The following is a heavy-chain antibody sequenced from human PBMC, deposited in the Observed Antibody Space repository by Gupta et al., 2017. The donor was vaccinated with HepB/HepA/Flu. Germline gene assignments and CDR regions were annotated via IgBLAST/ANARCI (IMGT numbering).Heavy chain of an antibody. V-gene: IGHV4-39*01. CDR1: GGSISSSSYY. J-gene: IGHJ2*01. D-gene: IGHD1-14*01. CDR2: IEYSGGS. CDR3: ARHAGSRSGVPDLVYWNFDL. Sequence: QLQLHESGPGLVTPSETTSLTCTVSGGSISSSSYYLGWIRQLPGKGLEWIGSIEYSGGSYYNPSLKRRVTRTVGTSKNQFTLKRSSVTASEAAVYYCARHAGSRSGVPDLVYWNFDLGGRGTLITVSS.